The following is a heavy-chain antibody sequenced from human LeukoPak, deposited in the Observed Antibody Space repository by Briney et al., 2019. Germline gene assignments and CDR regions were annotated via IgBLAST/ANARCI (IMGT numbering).Heavy chain of an antibody. V-gene: IGHV1-18*04. Sequence: ASVKVSFKASGYIFTSYGINWVRQAPGQGPEWMGWISANNGNTNYAQKLQGRVTMTTDTFTSTAYMELRSLRSDDTAVYYCARDGATVATPYYYYGMDVWGQGTTVTVSS. CDR1: GYIFTSYG. J-gene: IGHJ6*02. CDR3: ARDGATVATPYYYYGMDV. CDR2: ISANNGNT. D-gene: IGHD4-23*01.